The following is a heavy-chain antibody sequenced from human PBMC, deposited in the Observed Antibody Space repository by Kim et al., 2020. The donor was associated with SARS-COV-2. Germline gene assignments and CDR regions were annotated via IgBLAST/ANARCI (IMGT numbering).Heavy chain of an antibody. CDR2: ISDSGDTT. Sequence: GGSLRLSCAASRFTFSNYAMGWVRQAPGKGLEWVSTISDSGDTTFYADSVKARFTISRDNSKNTLYLQMSSLRAEDTAVYYCANWDVPDTLPFVQHWGQGTLVTVSS. J-gene: IGHJ1*01. D-gene: IGHD2-2*01. CDR3: ANWDVPDTLPFVQH. CDR1: RFTFSNYA. V-gene: IGHV3-23*01.